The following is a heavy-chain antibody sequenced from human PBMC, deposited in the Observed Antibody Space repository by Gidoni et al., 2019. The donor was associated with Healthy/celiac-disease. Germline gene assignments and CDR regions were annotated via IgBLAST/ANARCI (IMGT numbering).Heavy chain of an antibody. CDR2: IYYSGST. V-gene: IGHV4-59*01. Sequence: QVQLQESGPGLVKPSETLSLTCAVSGGSISSYYWSWIRQPPGKGLEWIGYIYYSGSTNYNPSLKSRVTISVDTSKNLFSLKLSSVTAADTAVYYCARVGERWELLPDYWGQGTLVTVSS. CDR3: ARVGERWELLPDY. CDR1: GGSISSYY. D-gene: IGHD1-26*01. J-gene: IGHJ4*02.